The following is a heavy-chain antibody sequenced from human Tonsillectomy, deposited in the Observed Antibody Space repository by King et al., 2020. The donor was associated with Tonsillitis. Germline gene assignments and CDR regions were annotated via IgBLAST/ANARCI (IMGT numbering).Heavy chain of an antibody. CDR2: IYSSGGST. CDR3: ARGSSSSWSNWFDP. J-gene: IGHJ5*02. CDR1: GYSFTSYY. D-gene: IGHD6-13*01. V-gene: IGHV1-46*01. Sequence: QVQLVQSGAEVKKPGASVKVSCKASGYSFTSYYIHWVRQAPGQGLEWMGIIYSSGGSTTYAQKFQDRVTMTRDTSTSTVYMELSSLRYEDTAVYYCARGSSSSWSNWFDPWGQGTLVTVSS.